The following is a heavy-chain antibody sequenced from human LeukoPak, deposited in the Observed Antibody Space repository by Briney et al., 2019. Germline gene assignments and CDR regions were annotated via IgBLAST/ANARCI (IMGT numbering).Heavy chain of an antibody. V-gene: IGHV4-59*08. D-gene: IGHD6-6*01. CDR3: AKHSSLIGYPLDP. CDR2: IYYSGST. CDR1: GGSISSYY. J-gene: IGHJ5*02. Sequence: SETLSLTCTVSGGSISSYYWSWLRQPPGKGLEWIGYIYYSGSTNYSPSLKSRVTISVDTSKNQFSLKLSSVTAADTAVYYCAKHSSLIGYPLDPWGQGTLVTVSS.